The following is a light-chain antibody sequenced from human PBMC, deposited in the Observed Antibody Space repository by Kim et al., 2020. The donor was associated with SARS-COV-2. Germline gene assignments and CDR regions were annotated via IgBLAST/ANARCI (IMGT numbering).Light chain of an antibody. CDR1: QSVTSSA. V-gene: IGKV3-20*01. J-gene: IGKJ4*01. CDR2: GAF. Sequence: EIVLTQSPGTLSLSPGERATLSCRASQSVTSSALAWYQQKPGQAPRLLISGAFSSATGIPVRFSGSGSGTDFTLTISRLEPEDIAMYYCQQYGGSPPLTFGGGTKVDIK. CDR3: QQYGGSPPLT.